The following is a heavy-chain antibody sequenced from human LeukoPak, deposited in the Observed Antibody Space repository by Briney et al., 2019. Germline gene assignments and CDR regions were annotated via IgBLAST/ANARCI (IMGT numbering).Heavy chain of an antibody. V-gene: IGHV3-53*01. CDR1: GFTVSSNY. CDR2: IYTGVST. Sequence: PGGSLRLSCAASGFTVSSNYMSWVRQAPGKGLEWVSVIYTGVSTYYADSVKGRFAISRDNSKNTLYPQMNSLRAEDTAVYYCARVRPHPIIDVWGKGTTVTVSS. J-gene: IGHJ6*03. CDR3: ARVRPHPIIDV. D-gene: IGHD6-6*01.